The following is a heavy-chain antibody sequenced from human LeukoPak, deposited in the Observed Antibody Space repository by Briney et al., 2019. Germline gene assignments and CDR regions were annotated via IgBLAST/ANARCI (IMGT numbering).Heavy chain of an antibody. CDR3: ASQNWGSASFDY. V-gene: IGHV4-61*01. Sequence: PSQTLSLTCTVSGGSISSGSYYWSWIRQPPGKGLEWIGYIYYSGSTNYNPSLKSRVTISVDTSKNQFSLKLSSVTAADTAVYYCASQNWGSASFDYWGQGTLVTVSS. J-gene: IGHJ4*02. CDR1: GGSISSGSYY. CDR2: IYYSGST. D-gene: IGHD7-27*01.